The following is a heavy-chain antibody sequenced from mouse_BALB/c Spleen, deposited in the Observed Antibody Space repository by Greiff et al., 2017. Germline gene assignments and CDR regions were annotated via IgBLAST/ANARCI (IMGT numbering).Heavy chain of an antibody. V-gene: IGHV1-66*01. D-gene: IGHD5-1*01. J-gene: IGHJ3*01. CDR1: GYSFTSYY. CDR3: ARGGGTYEELGFAY. Sequence: VQLQQSGPELVKPGASVKISCKASGYSFTSYYIHWVKQRPGQGLEWIGWIFPGSGNTKYNEKFKGKATLTADTSSSTAYMQLSSLTSEDSAVYFCARGGGTYEELGFAYWGQGTLVTVSA. CDR2: IFPGSGNT.